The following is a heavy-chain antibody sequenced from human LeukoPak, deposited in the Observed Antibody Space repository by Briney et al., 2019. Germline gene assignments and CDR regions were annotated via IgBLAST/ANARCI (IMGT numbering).Heavy chain of an antibody. V-gene: IGHV3-7*05. CDR2: IKQDGSEK. CDR1: GFTFSSYW. J-gene: IGHJ4*02. CDR3: ARDSIAAAIDY. D-gene: IGHD6-13*01. Sequence: TGGSLRLPCAASGFTFSSYWMSRVRQTPGKGLEWVANIKQDGSEKYYVDSVKGRFTISRDNAKNSLYLQMNSLRAEDTAVYYCARDSIAAAIDYWGQGTLVTVSS.